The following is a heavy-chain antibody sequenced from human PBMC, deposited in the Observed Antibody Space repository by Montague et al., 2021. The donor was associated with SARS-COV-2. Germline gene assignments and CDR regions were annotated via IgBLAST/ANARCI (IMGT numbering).Heavy chain of an antibody. Sequence: SVKVSCKASGYSFASYGFSWVRQAPGQRLEWMGWVSAYNGNTNYAQRLKGRVTFTTDTSTGTAYMELRSLRSDDTAVYYCARGQHILGIRLGDLLPYFLDSWGQGSLVTVSS. V-gene: IGHV1-18*01. CDR3: ARGQHILGIRLGDLLPYFLDS. D-gene: IGHD3-16*01. CDR1: GYSFASYG. J-gene: IGHJ4*02. CDR2: VSAYNGNT.